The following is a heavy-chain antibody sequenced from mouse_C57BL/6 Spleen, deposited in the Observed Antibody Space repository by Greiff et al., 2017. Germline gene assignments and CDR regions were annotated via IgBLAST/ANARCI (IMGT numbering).Heavy chain of an antibody. Sequence: LVESGPELVKPGASVKISCTASGYAISSSWLNWVKQRPGKGLEWIGRIYPGDGDTNYNGKFKGKATLTADKSSSTAYMPLSSLTSEDSAVYFCARDDGYYGYAMDYWGQGTTVTVSS. CDR1: GYAISSSW. D-gene: IGHD2-3*01. CDR2: IYPGDGDT. V-gene: IGHV1-82*01. J-gene: IGHJ4*01. CDR3: ARDDGYYGYAMDY.